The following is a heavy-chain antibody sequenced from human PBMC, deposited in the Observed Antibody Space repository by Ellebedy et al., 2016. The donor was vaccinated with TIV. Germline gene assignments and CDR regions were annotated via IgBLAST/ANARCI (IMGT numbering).Heavy chain of an antibody. CDR1: GLTFSEAW. V-gene: IGHV3-15*07. CDR2: IKSNANGGTA. J-gene: IGHJ4*02. Sequence: PGGSLRLSCAASGLTFSEAWMNWVRQAPGKGLEWVGHIKSNANGGTADYAAPVKGRFTISRDDSKDTLYLQMDSLRTEDTAVYYCTKNPGVWGDFWGQGTQVTVSS. D-gene: IGHD2-8*01. CDR3: TKNPGVWGDF.